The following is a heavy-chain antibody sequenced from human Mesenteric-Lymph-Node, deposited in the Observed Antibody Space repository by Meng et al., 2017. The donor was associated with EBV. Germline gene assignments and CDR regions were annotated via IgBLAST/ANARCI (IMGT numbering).Heavy chain of an antibody. CDR2: INQSGST. D-gene: IGHD4-17*01. CDR1: GGTFSGYS. V-gene: IGHV4-34*01. CDR3: ARGPPTLTSYVYFDY. J-gene: IGHJ4*02. Sequence: QGHLQQWGAGLLKPSGTLSLTCAVYGGTFSGYSWTWIRQPPGKGPEWIGEINQSGSTNYSPSLKSRVTISVDTSKTQFSLNLRSVTAADTAVYYCARGPPTLTSYVYFDYWGQGILVTVSS.